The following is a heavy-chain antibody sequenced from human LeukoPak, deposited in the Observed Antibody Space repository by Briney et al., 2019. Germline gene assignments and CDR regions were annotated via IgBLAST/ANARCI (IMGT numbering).Heavy chain of an antibody. Sequence: SETLSLTCTVSGGSISSGDYYWSWIRQPPGKGLEWIGYISYSGSTYYNPSLKSRVTISVDTSKIQFSLKLSSVTAADTAVYYCVRSQLNYYDSSDYYYMDVWGKGTTVTVSS. D-gene: IGHD3-22*01. CDR2: ISYSGST. CDR1: GGSISSGDYY. CDR3: VRSQLNYYDSSDYYYMDV. J-gene: IGHJ6*03. V-gene: IGHV4-30-4*08.